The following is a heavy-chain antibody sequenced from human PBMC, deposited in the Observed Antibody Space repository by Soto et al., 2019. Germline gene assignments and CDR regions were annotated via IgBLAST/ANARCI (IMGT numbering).Heavy chain of an antibody. CDR1: GGTFSSYT. CDR3: ARELLSRGWYNGMDF. D-gene: IGHD6-19*01. V-gene: IGHV1-69*08. J-gene: IGHJ6*02. CDR2: IIPILGIA. Sequence: QVQLVQSGAEVKKPGSSVKVSCKASGGTFSSYTISWGRQAPGQGIEWMGRIIPILGIANYAQKFQGRVTMTADKSTSTDYMELSSLRSEDTAVYYCARELLSRGWYNGMDFWGQGTTVTVSS.